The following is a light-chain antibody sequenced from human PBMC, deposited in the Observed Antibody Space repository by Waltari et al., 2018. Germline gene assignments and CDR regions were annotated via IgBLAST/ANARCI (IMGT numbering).Light chain of an antibody. CDR2: AAS. J-gene: IGKJ4*01. V-gene: IGKV1-39*01. CDR3: QQSDSTPPT. CDR1: QSISSY. Sequence: DIQMTQSPSSLSASVGDRVTITCRASQSISSYLNWYQQKPGKAPKLLIYAASSLQSGVPSRFSGSGSGTDVTLTISSLQPEDFATYYCQQSDSTPPTFGGGTKVEIK.